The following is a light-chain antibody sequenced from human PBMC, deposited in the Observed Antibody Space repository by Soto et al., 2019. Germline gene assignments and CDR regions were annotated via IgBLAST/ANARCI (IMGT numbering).Light chain of an antibody. Sequence: QLVLTQPPSVSGAPGQRVTISCTGSSSNIGAGYDVHWYQQLPGTAPKLLIYGNSNRPSGVPDRFSGSKSGTSASLAITWHQAEDEADYYCQSYDSSLSGWKVFGGGTQLTVL. CDR3: QSYDSSLSGWKV. J-gene: IGLJ2*01. CDR2: GNS. CDR1: SSNIGAGYD. V-gene: IGLV1-40*01.